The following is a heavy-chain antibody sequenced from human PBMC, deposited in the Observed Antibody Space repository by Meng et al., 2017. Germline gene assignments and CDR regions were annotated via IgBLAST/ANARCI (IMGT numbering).Heavy chain of an antibody. J-gene: IGHJ4*02. CDR3: ARLTRLIAPAAAELGGFDY. Sequence: SETLSLTCAVSGGSISSSNWRSWVRQPPGKGLEWIGEIYHSGRTNYNPSLKSRVTISVDKSKNQFSLKLSSVTAADTAVYYCARLTRLIAPAAAELGGFDYWGQGTLVTVSS. D-gene: IGHD6-13*01. V-gene: IGHV4-4*02. CDR2: IYHSGRT. CDR1: GGSISSSNW.